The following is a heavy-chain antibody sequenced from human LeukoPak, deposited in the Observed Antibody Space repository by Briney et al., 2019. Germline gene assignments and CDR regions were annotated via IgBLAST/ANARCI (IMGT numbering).Heavy chain of an antibody. CDR1: GYSISSGYY. J-gene: IGHJ6*03. CDR3: ARRALYYYYYYMDV. V-gene: IGHV4-38-2*02. Sequence: SETLSLTCTVSGYSISSGYYWGWIRQPPGKGLEWIGSIYHSGSTYYNPSLKSRVTISVDTSKNQFSLKLSSVTAADTAVYYCARRALYYYYYYMDVWGKGTTVTVSS. CDR2: IYHSGST.